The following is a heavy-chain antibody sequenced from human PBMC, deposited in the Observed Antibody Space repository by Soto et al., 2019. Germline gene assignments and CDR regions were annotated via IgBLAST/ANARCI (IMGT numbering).Heavy chain of an antibody. J-gene: IGHJ4*02. V-gene: IGHV4-39*01. CDR1: RASISSGSYY. CDR2: FYSETT. CDR3: ARHEKSHYKYVFNYFDL. D-gene: IGHD1-26*01. Sequence: PSETLSLTCTVSRASISSGSYYWGWIRQSPGKGLEWIGRFYSETTYYSPSLKSRVTISVDTSENQGSLKLSSVTAADTAVYAFARHEKSHYKYVFNYFDLWGQGTLVTVSS.